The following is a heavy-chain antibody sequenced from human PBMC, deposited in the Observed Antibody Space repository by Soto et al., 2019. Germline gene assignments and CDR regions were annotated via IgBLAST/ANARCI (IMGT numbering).Heavy chain of an antibody. J-gene: IGHJ4*02. CDR1: GVTFSSYA. CDR2: ISGSGGST. CDR3: AKDWGEYDYIWGSYRPPNFDY. Sequence: PGGSLRLSCAASGVTFSSYAMSWVRQAPGKGLEWVSAISGSGGSTYYADSVKGRFTISRDNSKNTLYLQMNSLRAEDTAVYYCAKDWGEYDYIWGSYRPPNFDYWGQGTLVTVSS. D-gene: IGHD3-16*02. V-gene: IGHV3-23*01.